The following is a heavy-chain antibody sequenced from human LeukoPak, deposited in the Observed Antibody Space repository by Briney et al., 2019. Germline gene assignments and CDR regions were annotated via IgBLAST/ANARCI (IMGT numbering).Heavy chain of an antibody. D-gene: IGHD2-8*01. CDR2: INPNSGGT. CDR1: GYTFTSYY. J-gene: IGHJ6*03. V-gene: IGHV1-2*02. Sequence: GASVKVSCKTSGYTFTSYYIHWVRQAPGQGLEWMGWINPNSGGTNYAQKFQGRVTMTRDTSISTAYMELSRLRSDDTAVYYCARLYIDYMDVWGKGTTVTISS. CDR3: ARLYIDYMDV.